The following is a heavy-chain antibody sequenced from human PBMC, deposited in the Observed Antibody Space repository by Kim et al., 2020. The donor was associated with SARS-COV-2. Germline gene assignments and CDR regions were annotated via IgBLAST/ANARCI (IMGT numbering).Heavy chain of an antibody. D-gene: IGHD2-21*02. CDR1: GFKFDDYT. Sequence: GGSLRLSCAASGFKFDDYTMNWVRQAPGKGLEWVALISWNGDRAYYADSAKGRFTISRDNSKNSLYLEMNSLRTDDTAFYYCVKDPDFMDWGQGTLVTVSS. CDR2: ISWNGDRA. CDR3: VKDPDFMD. V-gene: IGHV3-43*01. J-gene: IGHJ4*02.